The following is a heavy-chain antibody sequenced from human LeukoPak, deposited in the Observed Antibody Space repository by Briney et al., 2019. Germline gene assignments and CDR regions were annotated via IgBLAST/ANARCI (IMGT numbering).Heavy chain of an antibody. CDR1: GDSINNFY. CDR3: ARVTGYMTEDYFDY. Sequence: PSETLSLTCTVSGDSINNFYWSWIRQPAGKGLEWIGRVYSSGSTDYNPSLKSRVTISVDTSKNQFSLRLSSVTAADTAVYYCARVTGYMTEDYFDYWGQGTLITVSS. J-gene: IGHJ4*02. V-gene: IGHV4-4*07. D-gene: IGHD6-13*01. CDR2: VYSSGST.